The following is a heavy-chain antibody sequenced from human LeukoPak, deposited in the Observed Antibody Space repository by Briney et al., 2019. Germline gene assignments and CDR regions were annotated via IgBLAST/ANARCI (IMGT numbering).Heavy chain of an antibody. CDR2: ISWNSGTI. J-gene: IGHJ4*02. CDR1: GFTFDDYA. V-gene: IGHV3-9*01. D-gene: IGHD1-1*01. CDR3: ARARGSTGTHDY. Sequence: GGSLRLSCAASGFTFDDYAMHWVRHAPGKGLEWVSGISWNSGTIGYADSVKGRFTISRDNAKNTLYLQMNSLRAEDTAVYYCARARGSTGTHDYWGQGTLVSVSS.